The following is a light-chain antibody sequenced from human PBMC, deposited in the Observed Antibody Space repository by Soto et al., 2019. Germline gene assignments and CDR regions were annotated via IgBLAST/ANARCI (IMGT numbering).Light chain of an antibody. Sequence: QSVLTQPASVSGSPGRSITISCTGTSGDVGAYNYDSWYQQYPGEAPKVIIYDVSHRPAGVSNRFSGSKSGNTASLTISGLQTQDEADYYCSSYTSATTYVFGTGTKVTVL. CDR1: SGDVGAYNY. CDR3: SSYTSATTYV. CDR2: DVS. V-gene: IGLV2-14*01. J-gene: IGLJ1*01.